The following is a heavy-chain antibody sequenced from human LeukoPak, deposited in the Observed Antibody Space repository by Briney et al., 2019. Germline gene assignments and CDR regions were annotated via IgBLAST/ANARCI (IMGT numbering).Heavy chain of an antibody. D-gene: IGHD6-13*01. CDR1: GITVSTNY. J-gene: IGHJ4*02. V-gene: IGHV3-53*01. CDR2: AFSDGRT. Sequence: HPGGSLRLSCAASGITVSTNYMSWVRQAPGKGLEWVSIAFSDGRTFYADSVKGRFTISRDSSKNTVFLQMNSLRAEDTAVYYCARDSSSRGPLDYWGQGTLVTVSS. CDR3: ARDSSSRGPLDY.